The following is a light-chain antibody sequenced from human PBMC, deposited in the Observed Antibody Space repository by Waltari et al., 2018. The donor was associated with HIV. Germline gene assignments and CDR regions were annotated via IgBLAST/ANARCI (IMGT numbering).Light chain of an antibody. V-gene: IGLV1-47*01. J-gene: IGLJ3*02. CDR3: AAWDDSLSAVV. Sequence: QSVLTQPPSAPGTPGQRLTITCSGTSSNIGSEYVYWFQYPPGTAPNLLRYRNNQRPSGVPDRVSGSKSGTSASLAISGLRAEDEADYYCAAWDDSLSAVVFGGGTKLTVL. CDR1: SSNIGSEY. CDR2: RNN.